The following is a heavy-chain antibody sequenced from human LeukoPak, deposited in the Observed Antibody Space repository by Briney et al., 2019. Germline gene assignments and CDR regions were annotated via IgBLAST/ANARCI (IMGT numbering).Heavy chain of an antibody. CDR3: ARLGGRDYYDSSGQIWYYFDY. CDR2: IYSGGST. Sequence: PGGSLRLACAAYGFTVSSNYMSWVRQAPGKGLEWVSVIYSGGSTYYADSVKGRFTISRDNSKNTLYLQMNSLRAEDTAVYYCARLGGRDYYDSSGQIWYYFDYWGQGTLVTVSS. CDR1: GFTVSSNY. V-gene: IGHV3-66*01. J-gene: IGHJ4*02. D-gene: IGHD3-22*01.